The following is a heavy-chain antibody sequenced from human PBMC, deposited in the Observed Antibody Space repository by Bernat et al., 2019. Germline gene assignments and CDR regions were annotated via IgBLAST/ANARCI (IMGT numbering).Heavy chain of an antibody. Sequence: QVQLQESGPGLVKPSQTLSLTCTVSGDSISSTVYYWTWIRQLPGKGLEWIGYIYYTGNTYDNPSLKSRVTISVDTSKNQFSLKLSSVTAADTAVYYCARVALRYSSGWGGAFDIWGQGTMVTVSS. CDR3: ARVALRYSSGWGGAFDI. V-gene: IGHV4-31*03. D-gene: IGHD6-19*01. CDR1: GDSISSTVYY. J-gene: IGHJ3*02. CDR2: IYYTGNT.